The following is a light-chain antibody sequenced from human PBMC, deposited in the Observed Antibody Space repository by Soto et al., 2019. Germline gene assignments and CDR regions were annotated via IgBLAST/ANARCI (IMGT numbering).Light chain of an antibody. CDR3: QQYGGSPRT. CDR1: QSINSF. V-gene: IGKV3-20*01. Sequence: EIVLTQSPGTLSLSPGEGATLSCRASQSINSFLAWYQQRRGQAPRLLIHGASNRATGIPDRFSGSGSRTDFTLTISRLEPEDFAVYYCQQYGGSPRTFGQGTKVDIK. CDR2: GAS. J-gene: IGKJ1*01.